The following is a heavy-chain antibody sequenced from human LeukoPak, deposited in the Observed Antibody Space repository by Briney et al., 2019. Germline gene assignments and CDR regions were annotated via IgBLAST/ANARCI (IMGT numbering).Heavy chain of an antibody. V-gene: IGHV1-18*01. CDR1: GYTFTSYG. CDR3: ARDHDDYSNYGGVY. D-gene: IGHD4-11*01. CDR2: ISAYNGNT. Sequence: ASVKVSCKASGYTFTSYGISWVRQAPGQGLEWVGWISAYNGNTNYAQKLQGRVTMTTDTSTSTAYMELRSLRSDDTAVYYCARDHDDYSNYGGVYWGQGTLVTVSS. J-gene: IGHJ4*02.